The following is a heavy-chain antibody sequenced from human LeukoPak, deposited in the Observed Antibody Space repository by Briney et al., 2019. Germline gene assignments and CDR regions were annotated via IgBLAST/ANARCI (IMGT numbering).Heavy chain of an antibody. D-gene: IGHD5-18*01. Sequence: ASVKISCKASGYTFTNNYMHWVRQAPGQGLKWMGVIHPSGSSTNYAQRFQGRVTMTKDMSTSTVYIELSSLRSEDTAVYYCARMDMDPAMVTNYLDHWGQGTLVTVSS. CDR1: GYTFTNNY. CDR3: ARMDMDPAMVTNYLDH. J-gene: IGHJ4*02. CDR2: IHPSGSST. V-gene: IGHV1-46*01.